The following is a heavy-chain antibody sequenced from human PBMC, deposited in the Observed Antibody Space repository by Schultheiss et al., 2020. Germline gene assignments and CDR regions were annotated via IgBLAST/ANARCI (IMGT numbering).Heavy chain of an antibody. J-gene: IGHJ4*02. CDR3: AKSERPYGSGSIPPIN. CDR2: ISYDGSNK. D-gene: IGHD3-10*01. CDR1: GFTFSSYG. V-gene: IGHV3-30*18. Sequence: GGSLRLSCAASGFTFSSYGMHWVRQAPGKGLEWVAVISYDGSNKYYADSVKGRFTISRDNSKNTLYLQMNSLRAEDTAVYYCAKSERPYGSGSIPPINWGQGTLVTVSS.